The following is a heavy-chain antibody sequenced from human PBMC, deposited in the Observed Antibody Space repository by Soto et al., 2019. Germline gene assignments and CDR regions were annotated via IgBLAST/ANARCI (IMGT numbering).Heavy chain of an antibody. CDR2: TYYRSRWYN. D-gene: IGHD1-7*01. CDR3: AGTTSHQWYYMDV. Sequence: PSQTLSLTCAISGDSVSSNSAAWNWIRLSPSRGLEWLARTYYRSRWYNDYAVSVRSRIPVNPDTSKNQFSLQLTSVTPEDTAVYYCAGTTSHQWYYMDVWGKGTTVTVSS. V-gene: IGHV6-1*01. J-gene: IGHJ6*03. CDR1: GDSVSSNSAA.